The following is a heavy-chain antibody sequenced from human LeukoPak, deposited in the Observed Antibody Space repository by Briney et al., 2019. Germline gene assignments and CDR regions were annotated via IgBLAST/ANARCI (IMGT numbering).Heavy chain of an antibody. D-gene: IGHD6-6*01. V-gene: IGHV4-59*08. CDR3: ARHFAYSSSSYFDY. CDR2: VYYTGST. CDR1: GGSVSNYY. J-gene: IGHJ4*02. Sequence: PSETLSLTCSVSGGSVSNYYWSWIRQPPGKGLEWIGYVYYTGSTNYNPSLKSRVTMFEDKSKNQFSLRLYSVTVTDTAVYYCARHFAYSSSSYFDYWGQGSLVTVSS.